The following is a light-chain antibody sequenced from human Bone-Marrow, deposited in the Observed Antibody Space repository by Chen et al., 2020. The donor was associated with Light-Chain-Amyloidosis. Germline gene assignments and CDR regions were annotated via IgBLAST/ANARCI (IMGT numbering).Light chain of an antibody. CDR1: SSDVGVDNH. Sequence: QSALTQPASVSGSPRQSITISCTGTSSDVGVDNHVSWYQQHPDKAPKLMIYEVTNRPSWVPDRFSGSKSDNTASLTISGLQTEDEADYFCSSYTITNTLVFGSGTRVTVL. J-gene: IGLJ1*01. V-gene: IGLV2-14*01. CDR3: SSYTITNTLV. CDR2: EVT.